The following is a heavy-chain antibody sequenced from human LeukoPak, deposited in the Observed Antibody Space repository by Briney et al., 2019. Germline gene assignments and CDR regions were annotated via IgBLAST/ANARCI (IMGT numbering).Heavy chain of an antibody. D-gene: IGHD1-1*01. CDR3: ARGIYWSLDS. V-gene: IGHV3-23*01. CDR1: GFTLSGYE. Sequence: GGSLRLSCAASGFTLSGYEMNWVRQTPGKGLEWVSTFSGGDGQTFYADSVKGRFTISRDNSRNMVSLQMNSLRVEDTAVYYCARGIYWSLDSWGQGTLVTISS. CDR2: FSGGDGQT. J-gene: IGHJ4*02.